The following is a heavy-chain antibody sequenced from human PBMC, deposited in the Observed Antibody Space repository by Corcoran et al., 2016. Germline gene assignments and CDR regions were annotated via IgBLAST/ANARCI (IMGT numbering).Heavy chain of an antibody. CDR1: GGSFSGYY. Sequence: QVQLQQWGAGLLKPSETLSLTCAVYGGSFSGYYWSWIRQPPGKGLEWIGEINHSGSTNYNPSLKSRVTISVDTSKNQFSLKLSSVTAADTAVYYCARDIVVGVAGRFDPWGQGTLVTVSS. J-gene: IGHJ5*02. CDR3: ARDIVVGVAGRFDP. V-gene: IGHV4-34*01. CDR2: INHSGST. D-gene: IGHD2-15*01.